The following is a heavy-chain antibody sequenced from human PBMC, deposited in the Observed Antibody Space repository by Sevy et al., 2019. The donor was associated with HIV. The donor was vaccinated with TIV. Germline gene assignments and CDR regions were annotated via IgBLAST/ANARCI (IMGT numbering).Heavy chain of an antibody. CDR3: ARTTVTTLSSARNNWFDP. CDR1: GDSINNGDYY. V-gene: IGHV4-31*03. CDR2: IYYTGTT. J-gene: IGHJ5*02. D-gene: IGHD4-4*01. Sequence: SETLSLTCTVSGDSINNGDYYWSWIRQHPGKGLEWIGKIYYTGTTYYNPSLKSRLRISVERSENTLSLSWRFVTAADTAVYYCARTTVTTLSSARNNWFDPWGQGTLVTVSS.